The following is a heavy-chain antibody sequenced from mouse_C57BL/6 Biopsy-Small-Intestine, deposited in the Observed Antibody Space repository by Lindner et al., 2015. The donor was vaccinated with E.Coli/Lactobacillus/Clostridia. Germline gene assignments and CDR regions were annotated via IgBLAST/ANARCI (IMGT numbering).Heavy chain of an antibody. Sequence: SVKVSCKASGYTLTDYYIHWMRQAPGQGLEWLGWINPNSGDRNYAKQVQGRVTLTRDTSISTAYMELNRLRYDDTAVYYCARRRIEDDNYGMDVWGRGTTVTVSS. CDR1: GYTLTDYY. D-gene: IGHD1-1*01. J-gene: IGHJ1*01. CDR3: ARRRIEDDNYGMDV. V-gene: IGHV1-84*02. CDR2: INPNSGDR.